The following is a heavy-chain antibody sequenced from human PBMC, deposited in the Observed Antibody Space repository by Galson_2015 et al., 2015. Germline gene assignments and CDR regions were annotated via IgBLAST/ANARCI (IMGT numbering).Heavy chain of an antibody. V-gene: IGHV3-33*08. CDR1: GFTFSSYG. CDR3: ARETAAAGKGYYYYGMDV. D-gene: IGHD6-13*01. Sequence: SLRLSCAASGFTFSSYGMHWVRQAPGKGLEWVAVIWYDGSNKYYADSVKGRFTISRDNSKNTLYLQMNSLRAEDTAVYYCARETAAAGKGYYYYGMDVWGQGTTVTVSS. CDR2: IWYDGSNK. J-gene: IGHJ6*02.